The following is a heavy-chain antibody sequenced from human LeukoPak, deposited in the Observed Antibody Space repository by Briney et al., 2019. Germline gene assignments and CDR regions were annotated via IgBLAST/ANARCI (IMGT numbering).Heavy chain of an antibody. D-gene: IGHD2-8*01. Sequence: PSETLSLTCAVYGGSFSGYYWSWIRQPPGKGLGWIGEINHSGGTNYNPSLKSRVTISVDTSKNQFSLKLSSVTAADTAVYYCAREAPDYCTNGVCYSNWFDPWGQGTLVTVSS. CDR1: GGSFSGYY. V-gene: IGHV4-34*01. J-gene: IGHJ5*02. CDR3: AREAPDYCTNGVCYSNWFDP. CDR2: INHSGGT.